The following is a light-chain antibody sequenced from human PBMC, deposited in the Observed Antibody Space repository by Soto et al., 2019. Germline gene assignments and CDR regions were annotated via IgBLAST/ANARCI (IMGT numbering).Light chain of an antibody. CDR1: QSVSNNY. Sequence: EIVLTQSPGTLSLSPGERATLSCRASQSVSNNYLARYQQKPGQAPGLLIYGASSRATGIPDRFSGSGSGTDFTLTISRLETEDFAVYYCQQYGRSPSTFGGGTKVEIK. CDR3: QQYGRSPST. J-gene: IGKJ4*01. V-gene: IGKV3-20*01. CDR2: GAS.